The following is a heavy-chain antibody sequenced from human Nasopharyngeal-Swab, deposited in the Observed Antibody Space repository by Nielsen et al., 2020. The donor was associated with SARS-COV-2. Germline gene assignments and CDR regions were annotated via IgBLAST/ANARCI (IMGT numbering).Heavy chain of an antibody. J-gene: IGHJ5*02. CDR3: GRGALGWFDP. D-gene: IGHD3-10*01. Sequence: SETLSLTCTVSGGSISSSSYYWGWIRQPPGKGLEWIGRIYTSGSTNYNPSLKSRVTISVDTSKNQFSLKLSSVTAADTAVYYCGRGALGWFDPWGQGTLVTVSS. CDR1: GGSISSSSYY. CDR2: IYTSGST. V-gene: IGHV4-39*07.